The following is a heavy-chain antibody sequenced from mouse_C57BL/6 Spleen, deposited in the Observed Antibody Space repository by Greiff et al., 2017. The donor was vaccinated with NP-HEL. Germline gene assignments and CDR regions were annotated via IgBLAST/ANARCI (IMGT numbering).Heavy chain of an antibody. D-gene: IGHD2-4*01. CDR1: GFNITNTY. CDR2: LDPSNGNT. CDR3: AKGIYYDYDEGFAY. V-gene: IGHV14-3*01. J-gene: IGHJ3*01. Sequence: EVQLQQSVAELVRPGASVKLSCTASGFNITNTYMHWVKQRPEQGLEWIGRLDPSNGNTKYAPKFQGKAPITADTSSNTAYLELSSLTSEDTATYYCAKGIYYDYDEGFAYWGQGTLVTVSA.